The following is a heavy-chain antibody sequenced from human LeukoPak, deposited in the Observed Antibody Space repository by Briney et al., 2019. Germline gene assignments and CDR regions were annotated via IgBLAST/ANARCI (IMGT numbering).Heavy chain of an antibody. CDR3: AKAGCYDFWSGYCNFDY. CDR2: ISGSGGST. CDR1: GFTFSTPA. D-gene: IGHD3-3*01. Sequence: PGGSLRLSCAASGFTFSTPAMSWVRQAPGKGLEWVSAISGSGGSTYYADSVKGRFTISRDNSKNTLYLQMNSLRAEDTAVYYCAKAGCYDFWSGYCNFDYWGQGTLVTVSS. J-gene: IGHJ4*02. V-gene: IGHV3-23*01.